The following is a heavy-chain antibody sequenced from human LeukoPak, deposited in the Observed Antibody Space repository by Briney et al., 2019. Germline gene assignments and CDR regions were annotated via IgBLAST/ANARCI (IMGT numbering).Heavy chain of an antibody. CDR1: GYTFTTYW. CDR2: IYPGDSDT. V-gene: IGHV5-51*01. Sequence: GESLKISCRGSGYTFTTYWIVWVRQMPGRGLEWVAIIYPGDSDTKYSPSFQGQVTISADKSISTAYLQWSSLKASDTAMYYCARRYGSGWVFDAFDIWGQGTMVTVSS. D-gene: IGHD6-19*01. CDR3: ARRYGSGWVFDAFDI. J-gene: IGHJ3*02.